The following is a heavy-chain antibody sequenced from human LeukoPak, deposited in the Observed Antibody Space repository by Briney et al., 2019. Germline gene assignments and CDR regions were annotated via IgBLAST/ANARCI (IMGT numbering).Heavy chain of an antibody. V-gene: IGHV1-18*01. J-gene: IGHJ3*01. D-gene: IGHD6-19*01. CDR1: GYTFTSSG. CDR2: VITYNGNT. Sequence: ASVKVSCKASGYTFTSSGICWVRQAPGQGLEWMGWVITYNGNTNYAQKFQGRVTMTTDTSTSTAYMELRRLRSDDTAVYYCARDAPQWRNAFDFWGRGTMVTVSS. CDR3: ARDAPQWRNAFDF.